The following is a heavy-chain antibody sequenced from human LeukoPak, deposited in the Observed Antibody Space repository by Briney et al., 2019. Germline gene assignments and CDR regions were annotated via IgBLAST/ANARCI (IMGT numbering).Heavy chain of an antibody. J-gene: IGHJ5*02. CDR2: IIPIFGTA. V-gene: IGHV1-69*05. Sequence: SVKVSCKASGGTFSSYAISWVRQALGQGLEWMGGIIPIFGTANYAQKFQGRVTITTDESTSTAYMELSSLRSEDTAVYYCARDRSSSSVGTLGFDPWGQGTLVTVSS. CDR3: ARDRSSSSVGTLGFDP. D-gene: IGHD6-6*01. CDR1: GGTFSSYA.